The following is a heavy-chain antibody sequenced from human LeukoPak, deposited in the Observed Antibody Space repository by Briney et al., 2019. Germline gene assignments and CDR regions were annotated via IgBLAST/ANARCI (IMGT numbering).Heavy chain of an antibody. CDR3: ARNGGVATISNWFDP. CDR2: ISAYNGNT. D-gene: IGHD5-12*01. Sequence: GASVKVSCKASGYTFTSYGISWVRQAPGQGLEWMGWISAYNGNTNYAQKLQGRVTMTTDTSTSTAYMELRSLRSDDTAVYYCARNGGVATISNWFDPWGQGTLVTVSS. J-gene: IGHJ5*02. CDR1: GYTFTSYG. V-gene: IGHV1-18*01.